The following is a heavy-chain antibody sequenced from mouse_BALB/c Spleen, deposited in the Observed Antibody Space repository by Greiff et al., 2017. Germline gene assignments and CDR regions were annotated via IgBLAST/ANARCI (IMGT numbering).Heavy chain of an antibody. Sequence: QVQLKESGPGLVAPSQSLSITCTVSGFSLSRYSVHWVRQPPGKGLEWLGMIWGGGSTDYNSALKSRLSISKDNSKSQVFLKMNSLQTDDTAMYYCATYGNYERPFAYWGQGALVTVSA. J-gene: IGHJ3*01. V-gene: IGHV2-6-4*01. CDR2: IWGGGST. CDR1: GFSLSRYS. D-gene: IGHD2-1*01. CDR3: ATYGNYERPFAY.